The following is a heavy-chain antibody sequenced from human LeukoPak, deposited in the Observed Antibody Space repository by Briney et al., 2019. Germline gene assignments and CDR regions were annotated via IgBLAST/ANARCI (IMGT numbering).Heavy chain of an antibody. CDR3: AREKLVPSTPYPSLFDY. CDR1: GFTFSSYE. CDR2: ISSSGGTI. V-gene: IGHV3-48*03. D-gene: IGHD3-10*01. Sequence: GGSLRLSCAASGFTFSSYEMNWVRQAPGKGLEWVSYISSSGGTIYYADSVKGRFTISRDNAKNSLYLQMNTLRAEDTAVYYCAREKLVPSTPYPSLFDYWGQGTLVTVSS. J-gene: IGHJ4*02.